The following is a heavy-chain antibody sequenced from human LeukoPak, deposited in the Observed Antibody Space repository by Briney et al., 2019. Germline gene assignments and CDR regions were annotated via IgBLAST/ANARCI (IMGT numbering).Heavy chain of an antibody. Sequence: GGSLRLSCAASGFTFSTYNMNWVRQAPGKGLEWVSSISSSSDYIYYADSVKGRFTISRDNAKNTLYLQMKSLRAEDTAVYYCARGKTSQNIVTRKTYNWFDPWGQGTLVTVSS. V-gene: IGHV3-21*01. J-gene: IGHJ5*02. CDR1: GFTFSTYN. D-gene: IGHD2/OR15-2a*01. CDR3: ARGKTSQNIVTRKTYNWFDP. CDR2: ISSSSDYI.